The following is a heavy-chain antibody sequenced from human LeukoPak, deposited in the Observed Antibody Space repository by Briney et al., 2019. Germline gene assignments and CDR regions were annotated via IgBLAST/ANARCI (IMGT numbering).Heavy chain of an antibody. CDR2: IRYDGSNK. Sequence: GGSLRLSCAASGFTFSSYGMHWVRQAPGKGLEWVTFIRYDGSNKYYADSVKGRFTISRENAKNSLYLQMNSLRAGDTAVYYCARSSGITMVRGVIIREGMDVWGQGTTVTVSS. CDR3: ARSSGITMVRGVIIREGMDV. V-gene: IGHV3-30*02. J-gene: IGHJ6*02. CDR1: GFTFSSYG. D-gene: IGHD3-10*01.